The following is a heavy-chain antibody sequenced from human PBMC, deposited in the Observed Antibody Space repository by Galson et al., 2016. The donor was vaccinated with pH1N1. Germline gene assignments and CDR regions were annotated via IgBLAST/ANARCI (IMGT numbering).Heavy chain of an antibody. CDR2: INPNSGDT. D-gene: IGHD3-10*01. V-gene: IGHV1-2*02. CDR1: GYSFIVHY. J-gene: IGHJ5*02. CDR3: ATGSGNPWFDP. Sequence: SVKVSCKASGYSFIVHYMHWVRQAPGHGLEWMGWINPNSGDTKYAQNFQGRVTLTRDTSINTAYMELSSLTSDDTAVYYCATGSGNPWFDPWGQGTLVTVSS.